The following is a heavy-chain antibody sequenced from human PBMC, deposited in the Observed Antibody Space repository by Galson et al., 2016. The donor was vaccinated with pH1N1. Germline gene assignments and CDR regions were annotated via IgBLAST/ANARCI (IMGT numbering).Heavy chain of an antibody. CDR3: ASSIPVTALDAFDL. D-gene: IGHD2-21*02. V-gene: IGHV4-31*03. CDR2: IYYTGST. CDR1: GGSISSGGYY. Sequence: TLSLTCTVSGGSISSGGYYWSWIRQHPGKGLEWIGYIYYTGSTYYNPSLKSRVTISVDTSRNQFSLTLSSVTAADTALYYCASSIPVTALDAFDLWGQGTMVTVSS. J-gene: IGHJ3*01.